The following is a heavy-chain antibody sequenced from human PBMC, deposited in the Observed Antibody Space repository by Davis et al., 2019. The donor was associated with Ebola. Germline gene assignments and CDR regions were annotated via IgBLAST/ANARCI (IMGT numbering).Heavy chain of an antibody. D-gene: IGHD4-17*01. J-gene: IGHJ3*02. CDR3: TRDYGDYHI. Sequence: GESLKIPCAASGFTFGDYVMSWFRQPPGKGLEWVGFIRSKAYGGTTEYAASVKGRFTISRDDSKSIAYLQMNSLKTEDTAVYYCTRDYGDYHIWGQGTMVTVSS. CDR2: IRSKAYGGTT. V-gene: IGHV3-49*03. CDR1: GFTFGDYV.